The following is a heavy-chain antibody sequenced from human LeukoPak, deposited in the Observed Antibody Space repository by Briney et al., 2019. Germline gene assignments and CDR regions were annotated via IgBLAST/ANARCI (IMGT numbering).Heavy chain of an antibody. CDR3: ARADEWFGELN. D-gene: IGHD3-10*01. V-gene: IGHV3-48*01. J-gene: IGHJ4*02. CDR2: ISSSSSTI. CDR1: GFTFSSYS. Sequence: GGSLRLSCAASGFTFSSYSMNWVRQAPGKGLEWVSYISSSSSTIYYADSVKGRFTISRDNAKNSLYLQMNSLRAEDTAVYYCARADEWFGELNWGQGTLVTVSS.